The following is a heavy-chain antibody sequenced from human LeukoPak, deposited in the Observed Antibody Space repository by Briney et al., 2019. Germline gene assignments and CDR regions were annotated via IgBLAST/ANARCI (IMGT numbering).Heavy chain of an antibody. J-gene: IGHJ5*02. V-gene: IGHV4-31*03. D-gene: IGHD5-18*01. CDR2: IFSSGST. Sequence: SETLSLTCTVSGGSISSGGYYWSWIRQHPGKGLEWIGYIFSSGSTYYNPSLRSRVTMSVDTSTNHFSLKLSSVTAADTAVYYCARAGGYSYGSRNWFDPWGQGTLVTVSS. CDR1: GGSISSGGYY. CDR3: ARAGGYSYGSRNWFDP.